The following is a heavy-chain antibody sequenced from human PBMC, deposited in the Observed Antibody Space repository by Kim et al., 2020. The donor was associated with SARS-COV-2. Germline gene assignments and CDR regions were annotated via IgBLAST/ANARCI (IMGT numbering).Heavy chain of an antibody. CDR3: ARVSQGALRFLTAFDP. V-gene: IGHV4-59*01. J-gene: IGHJ5*02. CDR1: GVSISRYY. D-gene: IGHD3-3*01. CDR2: IYDSGST. Sequence: SETLSLTCSVSGVSISRYYWSWIRQPPGKGLEWIGYIYDSGSTNYNPSLKSRVTISEDTSKNQFSLKLSSVTAADTAVYYCARVSQGALRFLTAFDPWGQGILVTVSS.